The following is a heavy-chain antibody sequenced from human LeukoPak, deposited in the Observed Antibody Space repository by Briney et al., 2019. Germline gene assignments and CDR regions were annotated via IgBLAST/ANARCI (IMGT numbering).Heavy chain of an antibody. Sequence: GGSLRLSCAASGFTFDNYAIHWVRQAPGKGLEWVSLISGDGGSTYYADSMKGRFTISRDNSKSTLFLQMNSLRAEDTALYYCASATEDLSYFDYWGQGTLVTVSS. CDR3: ASATEDLSYFDY. CDR2: ISGDGGST. J-gene: IGHJ4*02. CDR1: GFTFDNYA. V-gene: IGHV3-43*02.